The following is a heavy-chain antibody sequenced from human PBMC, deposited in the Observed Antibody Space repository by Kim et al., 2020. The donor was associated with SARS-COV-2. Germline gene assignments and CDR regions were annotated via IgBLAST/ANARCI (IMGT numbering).Heavy chain of an antibody. CDR3: AKMMVRTTYDI. V-gene: IGHV3-23*01. Sequence: STYYADSVKCRFTISRDNSKNTLYLQLNSLRAEDTAIYYCAKMMVRTTYDIWGLGTLVTVSS. CDR2: ST. J-gene: IGHJ3*02. D-gene: IGHD3-10*01.